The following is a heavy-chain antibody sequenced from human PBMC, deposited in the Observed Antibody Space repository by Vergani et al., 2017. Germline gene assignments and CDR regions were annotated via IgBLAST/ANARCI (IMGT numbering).Heavy chain of an antibody. V-gene: IGHV1-3*01. CDR3: AVGNIAARGRTDY. CDR2: INAGNGNT. D-gene: IGHD6-6*01. CDR1: GYTFTSYA. J-gene: IGHJ4*02. Sequence: QVQLVQSGAEVKKPGASVKVSCKASGYTFTSYAMHWVRQAPGKRLEWMGWINAGNGNTKYSQKFQGRVTITRDTSASTAYMERSSLRSEDTAVYYGAVGNIAARGRTDYWGQGTLVTVAS.